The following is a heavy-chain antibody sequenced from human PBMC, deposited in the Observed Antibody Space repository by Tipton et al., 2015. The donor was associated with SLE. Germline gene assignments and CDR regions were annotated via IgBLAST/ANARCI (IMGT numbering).Heavy chain of an antibody. D-gene: IGHD2-15*01. J-gene: IGHJ6*02. CDR2: IYTSGST. Sequence: TLSLTCTVSGGSISSDSYSWSWIRQPAGKGLEWIGRIYTSGSTNYNPSLKSRVTISVDTSKNQFSLKLSSVTATDTALYYCARDVGQRRYSFTSAMDVWGRGTTVIVSS. V-gene: IGHV4-61*02. CDR3: ARDVGQRRYSFTSAMDV. CDR1: GGSISSDSYS.